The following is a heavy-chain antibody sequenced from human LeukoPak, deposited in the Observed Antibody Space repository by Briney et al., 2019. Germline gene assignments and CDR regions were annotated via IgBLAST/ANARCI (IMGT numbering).Heavy chain of an antibody. V-gene: IGHV3-30-3*01. J-gene: IGHJ4*01. D-gene: IGHD5-12*01. CDR1: GFTFSSYA. Sequence: PGGSLRLSCAASGFTFSSYAMHWVRQAPGKGLEWVAVISYDGSNKYYADSVKGRFTISRDNSKNTLYLQMNSLRAEDTAVYYCASPGYPVDDLRQGTLVTVFS. CDR3: ASPGYPVDD. CDR2: ISYDGSNK.